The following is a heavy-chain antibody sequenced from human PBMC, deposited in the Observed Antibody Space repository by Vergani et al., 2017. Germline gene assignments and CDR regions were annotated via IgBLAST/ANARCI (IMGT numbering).Heavy chain of an antibody. J-gene: IGHJ4*02. Sequence: QVQLQESGPGLVKPSQTLSLTCTVSGGPISSGSYYWSWIRQPAGKGLEWIGRIYTSGRTNYNPSLKSRGTISVDTSKNQFSLKLRSVTAADTAVYYCARCSSTRCVYWGQGTLVTVSS. D-gene: IGHD2-2*01. CDR2: IYTSGRT. V-gene: IGHV4-61*02. CDR3: ARCSSTRCVY. CDR1: GGPISSGSYY.